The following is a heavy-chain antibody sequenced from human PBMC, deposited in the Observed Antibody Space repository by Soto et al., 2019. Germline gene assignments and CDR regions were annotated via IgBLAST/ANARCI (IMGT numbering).Heavy chain of an antibody. CDR1: GFTFSSYS. Sequence: EVQLVESGGGLVQPGGSLRLSCAASGFTFSSYSMNWVRQAPGKGLEWVSYISSSSSTIYYADSVKGRFTISRDNAKNSLYLQMNRMRAEDTAVYYCARGNSLNGCSSYFDLWGRGTLVTVSS. CDR2: ISSSSSTI. J-gene: IGHJ2*01. CDR3: ARGNSLNGCSSYFDL. V-gene: IGHV3-48*01. D-gene: IGHD2-15*01.